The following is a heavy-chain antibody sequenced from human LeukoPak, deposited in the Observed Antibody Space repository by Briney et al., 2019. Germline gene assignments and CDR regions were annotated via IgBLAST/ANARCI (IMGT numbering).Heavy chain of an antibody. CDR1: GGSISSYY. CDR3: ARIMTTVALGYFDY. CDR2: IYYSGST. Sequence: PSETLSLTCTVSGGSISSYYWSWIRQPPGKGLEWIGYIYYSGSTNYNPSLKSRVTISVDTSKNQFSLKLSSVTAADTAVYYCARIMTTVALGYFDYWGQGTLVTVSS. V-gene: IGHV4-59*01. D-gene: IGHD4-23*01. J-gene: IGHJ4*02.